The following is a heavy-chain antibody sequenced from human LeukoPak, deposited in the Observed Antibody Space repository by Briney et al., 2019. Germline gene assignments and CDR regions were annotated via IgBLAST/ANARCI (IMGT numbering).Heavy chain of an antibody. J-gene: IGHJ6*03. V-gene: IGHV1-18*01. CDR1: GYTFTSYG. CDR2: ISAYNGNT. D-gene: IGHD3-22*01. CDR3: ARRGLYDSSGYYYGYYYYYMDV. Sequence: ASVKVSCKASGYTFTSYGISWVRQAPGQGLEWMGWISAYNGNTNYAQKLQGRVTMTTDTSTSTAYMELRSLRSDDTAVYYCARRGLYDSSGYYYGYYYYYMDVWGKGTTVTVSS.